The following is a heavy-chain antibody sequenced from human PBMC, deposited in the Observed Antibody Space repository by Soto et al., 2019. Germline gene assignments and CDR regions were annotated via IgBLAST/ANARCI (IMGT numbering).Heavy chain of an antibody. V-gene: IGHV1-69*06. J-gene: IGHJ6*02. CDR1: RGTFGNYA. CDR3: ARLSVPGIYGEDV. CDR2: TIPIFGTT. Sequence: VRLVQSGAEVKKPGSSVKVSCKASRGTFGNYAVSWVRQAPGQGLEWMGKTIPIFGTTNYAQKFQGRITITADRFTSTAYMELSNLRSEDTALYYCARLSVPGIYGEDVWGQGTTVTVSS. D-gene: IGHD3-10*01.